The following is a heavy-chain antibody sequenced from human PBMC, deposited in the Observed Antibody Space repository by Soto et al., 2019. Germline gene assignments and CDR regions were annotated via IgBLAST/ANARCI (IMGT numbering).Heavy chain of an antibody. Sequence: SETLSLTCDVSGDTISTGGYTWAWIRQPPGKALEWIGHTYHSGNPYYNPSLKSRVIISVDTSKNQFSLKLSSVTAADTAVYYCARLSYYYDSSGYYGFDYWGQGTLVTVSS. CDR2: TYHSGNP. J-gene: IGHJ4*02. CDR3: ARLSYYYDSSGYYGFDY. V-gene: IGHV4-30-2*01. CDR1: GDTISTGGYT. D-gene: IGHD3-22*01.